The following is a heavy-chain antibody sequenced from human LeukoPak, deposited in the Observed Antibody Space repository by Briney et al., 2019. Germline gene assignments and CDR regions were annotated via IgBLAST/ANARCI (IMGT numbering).Heavy chain of an antibody. Sequence: GGSLRLSCAASGFTFSSYSMNWVRQAPGKGLXXXXXXSSSSSYIYYADSVKGRFTISRDNAKNSLYLQMNSLRAEDTAVYYCAREGYSSSGVYYDMDVWGQGTTVTVSS. J-gene: IGHJ6*02. CDR2: XSSSSSYI. CDR1: GFTFSSYS. V-gene: IGHV3-21*01. CDR3: AREGYSSSGVYYDMDV. D-gene: IGHD6-6*01.